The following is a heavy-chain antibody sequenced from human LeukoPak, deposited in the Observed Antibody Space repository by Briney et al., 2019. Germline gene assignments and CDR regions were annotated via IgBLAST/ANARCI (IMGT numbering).Heavy chain of an antibody. Sequence: GGSLRLSCAASGFTFSSYEMNWVRQAPGKGLEWVSYISSSGSTIYYADSVKGRFTISRDNAKHSLYLQMNSLRAEDTAVYYCARDPGNGGYEDWGQGTLVTVSS. CDR1: GFTFSSYE. J-gene: IGHJ4*02. D-gene: IGHD5-12*01. CDR3: ARDPGNGGYED. CDR2: ISSSGSTI. V-gene: IGHV3-48*03.